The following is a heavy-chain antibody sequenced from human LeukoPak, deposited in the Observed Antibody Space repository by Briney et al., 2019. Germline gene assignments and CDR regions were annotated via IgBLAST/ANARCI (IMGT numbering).Heavy chain of an antibody. Sequence: GGSLRLSCSGSGFSFSGYWMHWVRPAPGEGRWWLSQINNDGSDATYADSVKGRFTISRDNAKNTLFLQMNSLRAEDTAMYYCVREYCSGSSCYFWWGQGALVTVSS. D-gene: IGHD2-2*01. CDR3: VREYCSGSSCYFW. CDR1: GFSFSGYW. J-gene: IGHJ4*02. CDR2: INNDGSDA. V-gene: IGHV3-74*01.